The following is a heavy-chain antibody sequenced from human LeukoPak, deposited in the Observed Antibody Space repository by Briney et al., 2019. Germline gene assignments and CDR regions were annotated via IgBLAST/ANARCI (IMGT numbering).Heavy chain of an antibody. CDR1: GFTFSDYY. D-gene: IGHD6-19*01. CDR2: ISSSSSYT. CDR3: ARNHSSGWWGDKGYFDY. Sequence: PGGSLRLSCAASGFTFSDYYMSWIRQAPGKGLEWVLYISSSSSYTNYADSVKGRFTISRGNAKNSLYLQMNSLRAEDTAVYYCARNHSSGWWGDKGYFDYWGQGTLVTVSS. J-gene: IGHJ4*02. V-gene: IGHV3-11*06.